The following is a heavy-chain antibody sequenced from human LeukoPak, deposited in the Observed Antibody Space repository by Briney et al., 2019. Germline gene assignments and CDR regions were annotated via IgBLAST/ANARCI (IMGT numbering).Heavy chain of an antibody. CDR2: ICSGGST. J-gene: IGHJ5*02. D-gene: IGHD3-3*01. Sequence: PGGSLRLSCAASGFTVNSNYMSWVRQAPGKGLEWVSVICSGGSTYYADSVKGRFTIFRDNSKNTLYLQMNSLRAEDTALYYCARASSALIDAALPNWFDPWGQGTLVTVSS. CDR3: ARASSALIDAALPNWFDP. V-gene: IGHV3-53*01. CDR1: GFTVNSNY.